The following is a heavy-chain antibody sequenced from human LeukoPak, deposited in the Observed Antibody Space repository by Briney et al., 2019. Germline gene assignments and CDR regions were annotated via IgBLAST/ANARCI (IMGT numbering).Heavy chain of an antibody. J-gene: IGHJ5*02. CDR1: GGSISSGSYY. CDR2: IYTSGST. V-gene: IGHV4-61*02. D-gene: IGHD2-8*01. Sequence: SETLSLTCTVSGGSISSGSYYWSWIRQPAGKGLEWIGRIYTSGSTNYNPSLKSRVTISVDTSKNQFSLKLRSVTAADTAVYYCARLVLGYCTNGVCYRWFDPWGQGTLVTVSS. CDR3: ARLVLGYCTNGVCYRWFDP.